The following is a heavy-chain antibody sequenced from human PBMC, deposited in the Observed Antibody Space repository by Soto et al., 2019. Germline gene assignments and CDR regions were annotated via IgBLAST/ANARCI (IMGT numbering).Heavy chain of an antibody. CDR1: GGSISSGGYY. Sequence: SETLSLTCTVSGGSISSGGYYWSWIRQHPGKGLEWIGYIYYSGSAYYSPSLKSRVTISVDTSKNQFSLKLSSVTAADTAVYYCARDRYDSSGYHFDYWGQGTLVTVSS. D-gene: IGHD3-22*01. CDR3: ARDRYDSSGYHFDY. CDR2: IYYSGSA. V-gene: IGHV4-31*03. J-gene: IGHJ4*02.